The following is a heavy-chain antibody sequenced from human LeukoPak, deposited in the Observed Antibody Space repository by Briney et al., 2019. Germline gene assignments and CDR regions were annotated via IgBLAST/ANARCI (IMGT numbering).Heavy chain of an antibody. CDR1: GGSINTPNYY. CDR2: IFYSGGT. D-gene: IGHD2/OR15-2a*01. CDR3: ARHKILNWFDP. Sequence: SETLSLTCTVSGGSINTPNYYWGWIRQTPGKGLEWIGNIFYSGGTYYSPSLTSRVTISLDTSRNQFSLKLNSVTAADTAVYYCARHKILNWFDPWGQGTLVTVSS. V-gene: IGHV4-39*07. J-gene: IGHJ5*02.